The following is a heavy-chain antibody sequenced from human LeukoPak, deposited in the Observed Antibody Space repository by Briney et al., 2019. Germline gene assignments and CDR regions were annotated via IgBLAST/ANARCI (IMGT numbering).Heavy chain of an antibody. CDR2: IYYFGSP. CDR3: ARGLRYSSDY. V-gene: IGHV4-59*01. D-gene: IGHD6-13*01. CDR1: GGSISPYY. J-gene: IGHJ4*02. Sequence: SETLSLTCNVSGGSISPYYWTWIRQPPGKGLEWIGFIYYFGSPNYNPSLKSRVTILVDTSKNQFCLQLTSVTAADTAVYYCARGLRYSSDYWGPGILVTVSS.